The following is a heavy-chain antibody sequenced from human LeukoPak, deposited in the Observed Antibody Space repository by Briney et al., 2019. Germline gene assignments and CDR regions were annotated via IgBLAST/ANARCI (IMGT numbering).Heavy chain of an antibody. CDR2: IWYDGSNK. V-gene: IGHV3-33*08. Sequence: GESLRLSCVASGFTFSSYGMHWVRQTPGKGLEWVAVIWYDGSNKYYADSVKGRFTISRDNSKNTLYLQMNSLRAEDTAVYYCARAQEYYYDSSGCGYWGQGTLVTVSS. D-gene: IGHD3-22*01. CDR3: ARAQEYYYDSSGCGY. J-gene: IGHJ4*02. CDR1: GFTFSSYG.